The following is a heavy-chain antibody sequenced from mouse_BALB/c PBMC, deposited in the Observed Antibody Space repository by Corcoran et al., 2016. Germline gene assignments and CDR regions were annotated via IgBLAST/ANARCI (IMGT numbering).Heavy chain of an antibody. D-gene: IGHD2-1*01. Sequence: EVQLQQSGAELVKPGASVKLSCTASGFNIKDTYMHWVKQRPEQGLEWIGKIDPANGNTKYDPKFQGKATITADTSSNTAYLHLSSLTSEDTAVYYCARWGNSLFDYWGQGTTLTVSS. CDR1: GFNIKDTY. J-gene: IGHJ2*01. CDR3: ARWGNSLFDY. V-gene: IGHV14-3*02. CDR2: IDPANGNT.